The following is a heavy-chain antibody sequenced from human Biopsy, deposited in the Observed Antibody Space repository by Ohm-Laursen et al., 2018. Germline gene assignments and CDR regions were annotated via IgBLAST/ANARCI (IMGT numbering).Heavy chain of an antibody. CDR2: IREHGNEE. D-gene: IGHD4-11*01. Sequence: SLRLSCSASGITFNSDWMSWVRQAPGKGLEWVAIIREHGNEEFYVDSVKGRFTISGDNARNSVYLQMNSLRAEDTAIYYCARGNGPSAWGQGTLVTVYS. V-gene: IGHV3-7*04. CDR3: ARGNGPSA. J-gene: IGHJ5*02. CDR1: GITFNSDW.